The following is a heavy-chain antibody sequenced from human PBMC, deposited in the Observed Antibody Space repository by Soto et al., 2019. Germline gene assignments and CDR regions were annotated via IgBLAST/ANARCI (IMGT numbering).Heavy chain of an antibody. CDR3: ARQRYGGKYYYGMDV. V-gene: IGHV5-51*01. CDR2: IYPGDSDT. J-gene: IGHJ6*02. D-gene: IGHD5-18*01. Sequence: EVQLVQSGAEVKKPGESLKISCKGSGYSFTSYWIGWARQMPGKGLEWMGIIYPGDSDTRYSPSFQGQVTISADKSICTAYVQWSSLKASDTAMYYCARQRYGGKYYYGMDVWGQGTTVTVSS. CDR1: GYSFTSYW.